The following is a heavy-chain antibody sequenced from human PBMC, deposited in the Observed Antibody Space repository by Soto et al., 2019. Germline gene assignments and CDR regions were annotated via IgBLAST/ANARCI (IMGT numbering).Heavy chain of an antibody. CDR1: GDSVSSNSAA. CDR3: ARGYAFDI. J-gene: IGHJ3*02. Sequence: PSQTLSLTCAISGDSVSSNSAAWNWLRQSPSRGLEWLGRTYYRSNWSNDYALSVKGRITINPDTSKNKFSLQLNSLTPEDTAVYYCARGYAFDIWGQGTMVTVSS. CDR2: TYYRSNWSN. V-gene: IGHV6-1*01.